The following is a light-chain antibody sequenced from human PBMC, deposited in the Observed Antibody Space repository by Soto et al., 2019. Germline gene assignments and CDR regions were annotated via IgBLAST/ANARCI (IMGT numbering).Light chain of an antibody. CDR1: QGISSS. Sequence: IQLTQSPSSLSASVGDRVTITCRASQGISSSLAWYQQKPGKAPKLLIFGASTLQSGVPSRFRGIESGTDSTLPIGSLRPEDFETYYCQQFDSYPRTLGPGPKGDTK. J-gene: IGKJ3*01. CDR3: QQFDSYPRT. CDR2: GAS. V-gene: IGKV1-9*01.